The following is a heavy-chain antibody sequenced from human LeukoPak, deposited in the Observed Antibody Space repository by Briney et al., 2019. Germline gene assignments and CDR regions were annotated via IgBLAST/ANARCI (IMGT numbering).Heavy chain of an antibody. J-gene: IGHJ4*02. CDR1: SGSISTSNYY. V-gene: IGHV4-39*07. Sequence: KPSETLSLTCTVSSGSISTSNYYWTWIRQPPGKGLEWIGQINPSRNTNYNPSLKSRVTISVDTSKKQFSLKLSSVTAADTAVYYCARRYDFWSGYPPPLDYWGQGTLVTVSS. CDR2: INPSRNT. CDR3: ARRYDFWSGYPPPLDY. D-gene: IGHD3-3*01.